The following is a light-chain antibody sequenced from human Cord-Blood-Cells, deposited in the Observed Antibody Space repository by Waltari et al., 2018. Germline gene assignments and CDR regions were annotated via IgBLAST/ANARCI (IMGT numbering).Light chain of an antibody. CDR2: EGS. CDR3: CSYAGSSTYV. CDR1: SSDVGRYNL. Sequence: QSALTQPASVSGSPGQPITIPRTGTSSDVGRYNLVPWYQQHPGKAPKPMIYEGSKRPSGVSNRFSGSKSGNTASLTISGLQAEDEADYYCCSYAGSSTYVFGTGTKVTVL. V-gene: IGLV2-23*01. J-gene: IGLJ1*01.